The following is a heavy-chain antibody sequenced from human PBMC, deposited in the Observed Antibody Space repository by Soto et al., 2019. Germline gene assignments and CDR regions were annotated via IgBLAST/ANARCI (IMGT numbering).Heavy chain of an antibody. Sequence: SETLSLTCTVSGGSISSGDYYWSWIRQPPGKGLEWIGYIYYSGSTYYNPSLKSRVTISVDTSKNQFSLKLSSVTAADTAVYYCASVLAMANLFVYWGQGPLVTVSS. V-gene: IGHV4-30-4*01. CDR2: IYYSGST. CDR3: ASVLAMANLFVY. CDR1: GGSISSGDYY. J-gene: IGHJ4*02. D-gene: IGHD5-18*01.